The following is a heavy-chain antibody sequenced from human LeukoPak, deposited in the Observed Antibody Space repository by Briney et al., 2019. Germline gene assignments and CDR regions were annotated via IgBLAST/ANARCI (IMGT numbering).Heavy chain of an antibody. CDR3: ARRLIDYDSSGYYFDY. V-gene: IGHV5-51*01. J-gene: IGHJ4*02. Sequence: GASLQISCQGSGYSFTSYWIGWVRQLPGKGLDWMGIIYPGDSDTRYSPSFQGQVTISADKSISTAYLQWSSLKASDTAMYYCARRLIDYDSSGYYFDYWGQGTLVTVSS. CDR2: IYPGDSDT. CDR1: GYSFTSYW. D-gene: IGHD3-22*01.